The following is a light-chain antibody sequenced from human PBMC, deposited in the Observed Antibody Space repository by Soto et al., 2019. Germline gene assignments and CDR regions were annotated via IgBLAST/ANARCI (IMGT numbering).Light chain of an antibody. CDR1: SGHSTYA. CDR3: QSWDTGIHRV. Sequence: QPVLAQSPSASASLGASVNLTCTLSSGHSTYAIAWHQQQPEKGPRYLMKLNSDGSHTKGDGIPERFSGSSSGAERYLSISSLQAEDEADYYCQSWDTGIHRVFGGGTKITVL. V-gene: IGLV4-69*01. CDR2: LNSDGSH. J-gene: IGLJ2*01.